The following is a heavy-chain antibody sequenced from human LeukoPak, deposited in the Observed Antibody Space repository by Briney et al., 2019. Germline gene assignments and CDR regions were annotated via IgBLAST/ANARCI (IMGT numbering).Heavy chain of an antibody. CDR1: GYTFTSYA. J-gene: IGHJ5*02. CDR3: ARGLGRDIVVVPAATEFDP. V-gene: IGHV7-4-1*02. CDR2: INTNTGNP. Sequence: ASVKVSCKASGYTFTSYAMNWVRQAPGQGLEWMGWINTNTGNPTYAQGFTGRFVFSLDTSVSTAYLQISSLKAEDTAVYYCARGLGRDIVVVPAATEFDPWGQGTLVTVSS. D-gene: IGHD2-2*01.